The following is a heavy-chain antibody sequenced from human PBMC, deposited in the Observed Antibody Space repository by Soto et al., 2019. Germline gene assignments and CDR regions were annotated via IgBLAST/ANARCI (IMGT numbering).Heavy chain of an antibody. D-gene: IGHD2-15*01. Sequence: GSLRLSCAASGFTFSSYGMHWVRQAPGKGLEWVAVISYDGSNKYYADSVKGRFTISRDNSKNTLYLQMNSLRAEDTAVYYCAKDRLLLRYFDYWGQGTQVTVS. CDR1: GFTFSSYG. V-gene: IGHV3-30*18. CDR2: ISYDGSNK. CDR3: AKDRLLLRYFDY. J-gene: IGHJ4*02.